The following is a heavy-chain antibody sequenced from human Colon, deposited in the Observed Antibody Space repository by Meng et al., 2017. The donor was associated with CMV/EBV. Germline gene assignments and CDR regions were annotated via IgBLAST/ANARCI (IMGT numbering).Heavy chain of an antibody. V-gene: IGHV3-15*01. CDR3: AWDIAYYFGN. CDR2: IKSKASGGTT. Sequence: VRLWGFGGGLVKPGGALPVSWVTSGFDFNYAWMSWVRQAPGKGLEWIGRIKSKASGGTTDYAAPAKDRFIISRDDSKNTLYLQMNSLETEDTAMYYCAWDIAYYFGNWGQGALVTVSS. CDR1: GFDFNYAW. D-gene: IGHD2-15*01. J-gene: IGHJ4*02.